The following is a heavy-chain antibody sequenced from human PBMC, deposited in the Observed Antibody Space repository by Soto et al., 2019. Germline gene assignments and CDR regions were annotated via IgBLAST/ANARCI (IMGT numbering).Heavy chain of an antibody. CDR2: IDYRGRT. V-gene: IGHV4-31*03. CDR1: GASISSGGFY. CDR3: ARVSAAGTRWFDS. D-gene: IGHD6-13*01. J-gene: IGHJ5*01. Sequence: QVQLQESGPGLVQPSQTLSLTCTVSGASISSGGFYWSWIRQFPGKGLEWIGYIDYRGRTFYNPSLKSRATISRDTSKSQFSLNVNSVTAAETAVFYCARVSAAGTRWFDSWGQGTLVNVSS.